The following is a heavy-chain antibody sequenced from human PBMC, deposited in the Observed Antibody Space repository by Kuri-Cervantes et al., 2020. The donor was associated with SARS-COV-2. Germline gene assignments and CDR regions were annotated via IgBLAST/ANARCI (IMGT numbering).Heavy chain of an antibody. CDR1: GYTFTSYA. CDR3: AGTYCSRTSCSPGDY. J-gene: IGHJ4*02. D-gene: IGHD2-2*01. V-gene: IGHV1-3*01. Sequence: ASVKVSCKAFGYTFTSYAMHWVRQAPGQRLEWMGWINAGNGNTKYSQKFQGRVTITRDTSASTAYMELSSLRSEDTAVYYCAGTYCSRTSCSPGDYWGQGTLVTVSS. CDR2: INAGNGNT.